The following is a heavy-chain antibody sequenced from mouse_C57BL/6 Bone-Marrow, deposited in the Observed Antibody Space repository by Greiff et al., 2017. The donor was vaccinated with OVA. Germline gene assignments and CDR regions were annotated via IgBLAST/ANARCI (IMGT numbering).Heavy chain of an antibody. Sequence: VHLVASGPGLVAPSQTLSITCTVSGFSLTSYGVDWVRQSPGPVLAWLGVIWGVGSTNYNSALKSRLSISKDNSKSQVFLKMNSLQTDDTAMYYCASDRWLPLAYWGQGTLVTVSA. CDR3: ASDRWLPLAY. D-gene: IGHD2-3*01. CDR1: GFSLTSYG. CDR2: IWGVGST. V-gene: IGHV2-6*01. J-gene: IGHJ3*01.